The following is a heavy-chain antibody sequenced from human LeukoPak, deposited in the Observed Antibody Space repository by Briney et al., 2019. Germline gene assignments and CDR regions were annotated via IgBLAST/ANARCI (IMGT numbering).Heavy chain of an antibody. CDR2: ISGSGGST. D-gene: IGHD3-22*01. J-gene: IGHJ4*02. V-gene: IGHV3-23*01. Sequence: GGSLRLSCAASGFTFSSYGMHWVRQAPGKGLEWVSAISGSGGSTYYADSVKGRFTISRDNSKNTLYLQMNSLRAEDTAVYYCARREMVMVPYWGQGTLVTVSS. CDR3: ARREMVMVPY. CDR1: GFTFSSYG.